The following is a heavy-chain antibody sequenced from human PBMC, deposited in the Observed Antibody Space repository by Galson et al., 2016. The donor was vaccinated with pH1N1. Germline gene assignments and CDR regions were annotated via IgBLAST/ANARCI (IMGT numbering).Heavy chain of an antibody. V-gene: IGHV1-2*02. Sequence: SVKVSCKASGFTFTGYHMHWVRQAPGQGLEWMGWINLHNGDTNFAQKFQGRVTMTRDTSMNTAYMELSDLRFDDTAEYHCVRAPAPGYPYYYYVHMDVWARGTTVTVSS. D-gene: IGHD1-1*01. CDR2: INLHNGDT. CDR3: VRAPAPGYPYYYYVHMDV. CDR1: GFTFTGYH. J-gene: IGHJ6*03.